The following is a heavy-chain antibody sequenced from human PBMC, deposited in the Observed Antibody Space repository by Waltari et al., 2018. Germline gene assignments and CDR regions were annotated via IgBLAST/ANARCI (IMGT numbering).Heavy chain of an antibody. D-gene: IGHD3-16*01. Sequence: EVLLVESGGGLVQPGGSLRLSCAASGFPFSTDWMNWARQAPGEGLVWVSRIKSDGSSTAYADSVKGRFTTSRDNAKNTLYLQMNSLRADDTAVYYCVRSAFLDVWGQGTTVTVSS. J-gene: IGHJ6*02. CDR1: GFPFSTDW. CDR3: VRSAFLDV. V-gene: IGHV3-74*01. CDR2: IKSDGSST.